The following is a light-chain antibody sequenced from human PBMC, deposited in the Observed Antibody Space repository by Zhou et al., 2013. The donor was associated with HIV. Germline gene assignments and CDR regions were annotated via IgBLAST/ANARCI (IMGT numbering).Light chain of an antibody. J-gene: IGKJ5*01. V-gene: IGKV3-20*01. CDR3: QQYGSLPIT. CDR1: QSVSSS. Sequence: EIVMTQSPATLSVFPGERATLSCRASQSVSSSLAWFQQRPGQAPRLLINVASSRATGIPDRFSGSGSGTDFTLTTSSLEPEDSAMYYCQQYGSLPITFGQGTRLEIK. CDR2: VAS.